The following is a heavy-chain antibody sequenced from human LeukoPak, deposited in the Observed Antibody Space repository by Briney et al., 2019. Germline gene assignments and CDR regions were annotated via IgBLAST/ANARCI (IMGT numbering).Heavy chain of an antibody. V-gene: IGHV3-48*03. CDR2: ISSSFAI. D-gene: IGHD5-12*01. J-gene: IGHJ4*02. CDR1: GFTLSSSE. Sequence: PGGSLRLSCVVSGFTLSSSEMNWVRPPPGRGVEWVSYISSSFAIHYADSVKGRFTISRDNARDSLYLQMTSLRADDTAVYYCARSLSGYNTDPFFEQWGQGALVTVSS. CDR3: ARSLSGYNTDPFFEQ.